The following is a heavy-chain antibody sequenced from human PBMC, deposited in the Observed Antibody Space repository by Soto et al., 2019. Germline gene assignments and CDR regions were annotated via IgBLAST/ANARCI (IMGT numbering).Heavy chain of an antibody. Sequence: SETLSLTCTVSGGSIDSYYWSWIRQPPGKGLEWIGYIYHSGSANYNPSLKSRVTMSVDTSKNQFSLKLSSVTAADTAVYYCARLSGDYSSYRFDYWGQGTLVTVSS. CDR1: GGSIDSYY. J-gene: IGHJ4*02. V-gene: IGHV4-59*08. CDR2: IYHSGSA. D-gene: IGHD6-6*01. CDR3: ARLSGDYSSYRFDY.